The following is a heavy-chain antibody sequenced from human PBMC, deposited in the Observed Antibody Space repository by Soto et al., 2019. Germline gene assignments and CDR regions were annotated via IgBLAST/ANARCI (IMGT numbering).Heavy chain of an antibody. J-gene: IGHJ5*02. V-gene: IGHV4-31*03. CDR2: IYVTGAV. CDR1: GASLNSGNYY. CDR3: ARLRIATNNYKWFDP. Sequence: SETLSLTCSVSGASLNSGNYYWGWIRQVPGKGLEWIGHIYVTGAVDYNPSLRDRITISQDTSERQFSLNLRLVTAADTAVYYCARLRIATNNYKWFDPWGQGTLVTVSS. D-gene: IGHD2-21*01.